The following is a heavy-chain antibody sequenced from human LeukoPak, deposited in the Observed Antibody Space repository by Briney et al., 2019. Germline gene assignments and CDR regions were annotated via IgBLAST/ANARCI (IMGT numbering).Heavy chain of an antibody. CDR3: AKDQGGSAYYVDY. J-gene: IGHJ4*02. D-gene: IGHD3-22*01. V-gene: IGHV3-33*06. CDR2: LWYDGSNR. CDR1: GFTFSTYG. Sequence: PGRSLRLSCAVSGFTFSTYGFHWVRQAPGRGLEWVSGLWYDGSNRQYGDAVRGLFTISRNNSKNTLYLLMHSLRAEDTALYYCAKDQGGSAYYVDYWGQGTLVTVSS.